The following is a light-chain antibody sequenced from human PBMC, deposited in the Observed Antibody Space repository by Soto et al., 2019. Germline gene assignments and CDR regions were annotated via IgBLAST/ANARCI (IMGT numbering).Light chain of an antibody. CDR2: EVS. V-gene: IGLV2-14*01. J-gene: IGLJ1*01. Sequence: QSALTQPASVSGSPGQSVTISCTGTSSDVGAYNLVSWYQQHPGKVPKLIIYEVSNRPSGVSNRFSGSKSGNTASLTISGLQAEDEADYYCSSYTTSSTRVFGTGTKLTVL. CDR1: SSDVGAYNL. CDR3: SSYTTSSTRV.